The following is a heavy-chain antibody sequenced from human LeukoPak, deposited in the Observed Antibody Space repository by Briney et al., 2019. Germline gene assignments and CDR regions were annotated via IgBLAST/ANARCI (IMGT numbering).Heavy chain of an antibody. J-gene: IGHJ6*03. D-gene: IGHD5-12*01. V-gene: IGHV3-7*01. CDR1: RLTFSNYW. Sequence: GGSLRLSCAASRLTFSNYWMSWVRQAPGKGLEWVANIKQDGSEKYYVDSVKGRFTISRDNAKNSMYLQMNSLRAEDTAVYYCARDGATFSGYDWYYYMDVWGKGTTVTVSS. CDR2: IKQDGSEK. CDR3: ARDGATFSGYDWYYYMDV.